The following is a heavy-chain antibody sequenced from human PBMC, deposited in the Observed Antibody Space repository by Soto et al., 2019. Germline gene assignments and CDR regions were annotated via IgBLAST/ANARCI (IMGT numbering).Heavy chain of an antibody. D-gene: IGHD5-12*01. CDR3: ARDRALGYSGYDLFDY. Sequence: SETLSLTCTVSGGSISSYYWSWIRQPPGKGLEWIGYIYYSGSTNYNPSLKSRVTISVDTSKNQFSLKLSSVTAADTAVYYCARDRALGYSGYDLFDYWGQGTLVTVSS. V-gene: IGHV4-59*01. CDR1: GGSISSYY. J-gene: IGHJ4*02. CDR2: IYYSGST.